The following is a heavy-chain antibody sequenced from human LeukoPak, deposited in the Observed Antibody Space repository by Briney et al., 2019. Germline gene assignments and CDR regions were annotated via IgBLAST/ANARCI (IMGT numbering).Heavy chain of an antibody. D-gene: IGHD5-18*01. CDR3: TKGTIWLPFDY. V-gene: IGHV3-74*01. CDR2: INSDGSST. CDR1: GFTFSSYW. J-gene: IGHJ4*02. Sequence: GGSLRLSCAASGFTFSSYWMHWVRQAPGKGLVWVSRINSDGSSTSYADSVKGRFTISRDNAKNTLYLQMNSLRAEDTAVYYCTKGTIWLPFDYWGQGTLVTVSS.